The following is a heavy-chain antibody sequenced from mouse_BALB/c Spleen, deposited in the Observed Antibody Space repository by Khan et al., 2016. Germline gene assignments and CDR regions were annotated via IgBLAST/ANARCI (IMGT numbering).Heavy chain of an antibody. J-gene: IGHJ1*01. CDR3: TRSPTATRYFDV. CDR2: IRYSGST. CDR1: GYSITSDYA. Sequence: EVQLQESGPGLVKPSQSLSLTCTVTGYSITSDYAWNWIRQFPGNKLEWMGYIRYSGSTTYNPSLKSRISINRDTSKNQFFLQLYSVTTEDTATYVCTRSPTATRYFDVWGAGTTVTISS. D-gene: IGHD1-2*01. V-gene: IGHV3-2*02.